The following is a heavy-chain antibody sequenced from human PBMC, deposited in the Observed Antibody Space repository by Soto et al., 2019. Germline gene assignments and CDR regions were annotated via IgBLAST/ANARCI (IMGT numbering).Heavy chain of an antibody. V-gene: IGHV4-34*01. Sequence: PSETLSLTCAVYGGPLGPDYCSWIRQSPGKGLEWIGEVRYSGSTNYNPSLRSRVTASVDMSRNQFSLKLTSMTAADTAVYYCARGGTWPTRFDPWGPGTLVTVSS. J-gene: IGHJ5*02. CDR3: ARGGTWPTRFDP. CDR1: GGPLGPDY. CDR2: VRYSGST.